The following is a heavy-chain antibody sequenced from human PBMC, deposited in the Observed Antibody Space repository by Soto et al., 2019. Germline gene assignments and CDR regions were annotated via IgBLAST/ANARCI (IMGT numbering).Heavy chain of an antibody. J-gene: IGHJ6*02. CDR2: ISSSSSYT. CDR1: GFTFSDYY. D-gene: IGHD1-7*01. Sequence: QVQLVESGGGLVKPGGSLRLSCAASGFTFSDYYMSWIRQAPGKGLEWVSYISSSSSYTNYADSVKGRFTISRDNAKNSLYLQMNSLRAEDTAVYYCARVAGITGTNDYGMDVWGQGTTVTVS. V-gene: IGHV3-11*06. CDR3: ARVAGITGTNDYGMDV.